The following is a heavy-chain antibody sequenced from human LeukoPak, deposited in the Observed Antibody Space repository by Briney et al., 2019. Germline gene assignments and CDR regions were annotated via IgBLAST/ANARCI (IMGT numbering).Heavy chain of an antibody. D-gene: IGHD3-22*01. V-gene: IGHV4-59*01. Sequence: PSETLSLTCTVSGGSISSYYWSWIRQPPGKGLEWIGYIYYSVSTNNNPSLRRRVTMSVDKSKNQLSLKLSSVTAADTAVYYCARSMDYYDSSGYVFDIWGQGTMVTVSS. CDR1: GGSISSYY. CDR3: ARSMDYYDSSGYVFDI. J-gene: IGHJ3*02. CDR2: IYYSVST.